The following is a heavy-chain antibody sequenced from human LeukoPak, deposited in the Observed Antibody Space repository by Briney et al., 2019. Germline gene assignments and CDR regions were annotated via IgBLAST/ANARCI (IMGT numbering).Heavy chain of an antibody. CDR1: GFTFSSYD. J-gene: IGHJ6*02. V-gene: IGHV3-13*01. Sequence: PGGSLRLSCAASGFTFSSYDMHWVRQATGKGLEWVSAIGTAGDTYYPGSVKGRFTLSRENAKNSLYLQRNSLRAGDTAVDYCARGGESSGWSNYGGNGVMDVWGQGTTVTVSS. D-gene: IGHD4-23*01. CDR3: ARGGESSGWSNYGGNGVMDV. CDR2: IGTAGDT.